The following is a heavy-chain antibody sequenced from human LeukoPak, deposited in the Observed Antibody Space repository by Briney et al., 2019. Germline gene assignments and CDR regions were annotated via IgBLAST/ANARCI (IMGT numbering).Heavy chain of an antibody. J-gene: IGHJ6*03. V-gene: IGHV3-74*01. Sequence: GGSLRLSCAASGFTFSNYWMHWVRQAPGKGLVWVSRINSDGSSTGYADSVKGRFTISRDNAKNTLYLQMNSLRAEDTAVYYCARVSSGSYFGYYYYYMDVWGKGTTVTVSS. CDR1: GFTFSNYW. CDR2: INSDGSST. CDR3: ARVSSGSYFGYYYYYMDV. D-gene: IGHD1-26*01.